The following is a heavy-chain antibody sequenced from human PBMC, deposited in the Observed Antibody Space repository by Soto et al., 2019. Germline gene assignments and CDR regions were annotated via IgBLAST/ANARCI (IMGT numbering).Heavy chain of an antibody. J-gene: IGHJ6*02. CDR1: GGSISSYY. CDR2: INHSGST. Sequence: SGTLSLTCTVPGGSISSYYWSWIRQPPGKGLEWIGEINHSGSTNYNPSLKSRVTISVDTSKNQFSLKLSSVTAADTAVYYCARVSGIYYYGMDVWGQGTTVTVSS. V-gene: IGHV4-34*01. CDR3: ARVSGIYYYGMDV. D-gene: IGHD3-10*01.